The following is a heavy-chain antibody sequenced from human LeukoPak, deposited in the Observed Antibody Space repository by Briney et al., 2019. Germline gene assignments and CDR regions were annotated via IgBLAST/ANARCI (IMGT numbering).Heavy chain of an antibody. Sequence: PGGSLSLSCAASGLLFTSYAMSWVRQAPGKGLEWVSVISACGGSSYYANSVKGRFTLSRDNSKNTLYLEMNSLRAEHTAVYSCAKDRGAYSQPFDYWGQGTLVTVSS. CDR2: ISACGGSS. CDR3: AKDRGAYSQPFDY. V-gene: IGHV3-23*01. CDR1: GLLFTSYA. J-gene: IGHJ4*02. D-gene: IGHD1-26*01.